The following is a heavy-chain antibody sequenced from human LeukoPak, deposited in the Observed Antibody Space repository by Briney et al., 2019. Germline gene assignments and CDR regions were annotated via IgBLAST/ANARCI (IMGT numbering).Heavy chain of an antibody. CDR1: GGSISSSSYY. V-gene: IGHV4-39*01. CDR3: ARAPGDWSSTSCYKGRSYYYYYMDV. D-gene: IGHD2-2*02. Sequence: PSETLSLTCTVSGGSISSSSYYWGWIRQPPGKGLEWIGSIYYSGSTYYNPSLKSRVTISVDTSKNQYSLKLSSITAADTALYYCARAPGDWSSTSCYKGRSYYYYYMDVWGKGTTVTISS. J-gene: IGHJ6*03. CDR2: IYYSGST.